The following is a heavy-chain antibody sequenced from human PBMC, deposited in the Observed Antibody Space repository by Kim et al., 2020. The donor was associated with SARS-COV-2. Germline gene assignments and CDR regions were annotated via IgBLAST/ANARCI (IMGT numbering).Heavy chain of an antibody. Sequence: GGSLRLSCAASGFTFSSYGMHWVRQAPGKGLEWVAVISYDGSNKYYADSVKGRFTISRDNSKNTLYLQMNSLRAEDTAVYYCAKDLGEFYYYDSSGYYYGGGAFDIWGQGTMVTVSS. J-gene: IGHJ3*02. CDR2: ISYDGSNK. V-gene: IGHV3-30*18. D-gene: IGHD3-22*01. CDR1: GFTFSSYG. CDR3: AKDLGEFYYYDSSGYYYGGGAFDI.